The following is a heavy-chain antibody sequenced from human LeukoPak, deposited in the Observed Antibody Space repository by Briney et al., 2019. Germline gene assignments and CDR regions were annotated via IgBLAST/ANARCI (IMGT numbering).Heavy chain of an antibody. V-gene: IGHV4-31*03. CDR3: ARGGGEGWFGELLFSGSRGMALDY. CDR1: GGSISSGGYY. Sequence: SETLSLTCTVSGGSISSGGYYWSWLRQHPGKGLEWIGYIYYSGSTYYNPSLKSRVTISVDTSKNQFSLKLSSVTAADTAVYYCARGGGEGWFGELLFSGSRGMALDYWGQGTLVTVSS. CDR2: IYYSGST. J-gene: IGHJ4*02. D-gene: IGHD3-10*01.